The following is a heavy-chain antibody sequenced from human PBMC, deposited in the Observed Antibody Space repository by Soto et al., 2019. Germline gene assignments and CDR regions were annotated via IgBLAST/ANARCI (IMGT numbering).Heavy chain of an antibody. CDR2: INAGNGNT. J-gene: IGHJ4*02. CDR1: GYTFTSYA. D-gene: IGHD5-12*01. Sequence: QVQLVQSGAEVKKPGASVKVSCKASGYTFTSYAMHWVRQAPGQRLEWMGWINAGNGNTKYSQKFQGRVTIARNTSASTAYMELSSLRSEATAVYYCASALAIYSGYETGVDCWGQGTLVTVSS. CDR3: ASALAIYSGYETGVDC. V-gene: IGHV1-3*01.